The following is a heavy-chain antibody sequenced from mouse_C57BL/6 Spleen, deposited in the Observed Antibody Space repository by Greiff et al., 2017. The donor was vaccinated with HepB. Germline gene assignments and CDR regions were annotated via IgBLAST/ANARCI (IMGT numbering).Heavy chain of an antibody. D-gene: IGHD1-1*01. CDR1: GYTFTSYG. CDR2: IYPRSGNT. CDR3: AATVVEEDWFAY. V-gene: IGHV1-81*01. Sequence: QVHVKQSGAELARPGASVKLSCKASGYTFTSYGISWVKQRPGQGLEWIGEIYPRSGNTYYNEKFKGKATLTADKSSSPAYMELRSLTSEDSAVYFCAATVVEEDWFAYWGQGTLVTVSA. J-gene: IGHJ3*01.